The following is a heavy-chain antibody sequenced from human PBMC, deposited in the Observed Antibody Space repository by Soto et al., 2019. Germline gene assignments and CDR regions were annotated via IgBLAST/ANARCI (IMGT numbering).Heavy chain of an antibody. CDR3: ARRGKYYDILPGYLPGAFDI. V-gene: IGHV3-7*05. Sequence: EVQLVESGGGLVQPGGSLRLSCAASGFTFSSYWMSWVRQAPGKGLEWVANIKQDGSEKYYVDSVKGRFTISRDNAKNSLYLQMNSLRAEDTAVYYCARRGKYYDILPGYLPGAFDIWGQGTMVTVSS. CDR1: GFTFSSYW. J-gene: IGHJ3*02. D-gene: IGHD3-9*01. CDR2: IKQDGSEK.